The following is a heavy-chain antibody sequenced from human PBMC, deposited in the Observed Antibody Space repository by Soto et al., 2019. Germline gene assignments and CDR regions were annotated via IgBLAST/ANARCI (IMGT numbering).Heavy chain of an antibody. Sequence: GGSLRLSCAASGFTFSSYAMSWFRQAPGKGLEWVSAISGSGGSTYYADSVKGRFTISRDNSKNTLYLQMNSLRAEDTAVYYCAKDRCSGGSCYYYYMDVWGKGTTVTVSS. V-gene: IGHV3-23*01. CDR2: ISGSGGST. J-gene: IGHJ6*03. D-gene: IGHD2-15*01. CDR1: GFTFSSYA. CDR3: AKDRCSGGSCYYYYMDV.